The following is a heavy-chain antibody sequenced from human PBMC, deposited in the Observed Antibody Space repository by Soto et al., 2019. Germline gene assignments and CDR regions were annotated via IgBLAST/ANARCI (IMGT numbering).Heavy chain of an antibody. J-gene: IGHJ6*02. CDR2: IYHSGST. V-gene: IGHV4-30-2*01. Sequence: SETLSLTCAVSGGSISSGGYSWSWIRQPPGKGLEWIGYIYHSGSTYYNPSLKSRVTISVDRSKNQFSLKLSSVTAADTAVYYCARDKRYCSSTSCSSGMDVWGQGTTVTVS. D-gene: IGHD2-2*01. CDR3: ARDKRYCSSTSCSSGMDV. CDR1: GGSISSGGYS.